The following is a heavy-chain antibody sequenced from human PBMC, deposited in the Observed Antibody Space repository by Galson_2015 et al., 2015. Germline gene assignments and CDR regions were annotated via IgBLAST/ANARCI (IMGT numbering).Heavy chain of an antibody. J-gene: IGHJ4*02. Sequence: SLRLSCAASEFTFSSYYMSWVRQAPGKGLEWVSSISSTTTYIYYADSVKGRFTISRDNAKNLLYLQMNSLGVEDTAVYYCARQILDYDFWSGYYPTNFDYWGQGTLVTVSS. D-gene: IGHD3-3*01. CDR1: EFTFSSYY. V-gene: IGHV3-21*01. CDR3: ARQILDYDFWSGYYPTNFDY. CDR2: ISSTTTYI.